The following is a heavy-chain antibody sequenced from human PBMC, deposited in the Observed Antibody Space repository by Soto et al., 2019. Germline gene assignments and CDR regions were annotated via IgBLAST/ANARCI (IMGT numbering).Heavy chain of an antibody. Sequence: SETLSLTCTVSGGSISSYYWSWIRQPPGKGLEWIGYIYYSGSTNYNPSLKSRVTISVDTSKNQFSLKLSSVTAADTAVYYCARVSRGYYDSSGYSKYYFDYWGQGTLVTAPQ. CDR3: ARVSRGYYDSSGYSKYYFDY. D-gene: IGHD3-22*01. CDR2: IYYSGST. V-gene: IGHV4-59*01. J-gene: IGHJ4*02. CDR1: GGSISSYY.